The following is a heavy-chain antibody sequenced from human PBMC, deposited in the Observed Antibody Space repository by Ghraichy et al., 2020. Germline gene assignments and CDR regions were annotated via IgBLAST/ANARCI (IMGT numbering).Heavy chain of an antibody. D-gene: IGHD5-12*01. CDR2: IYYSGST. J-gene: IGHJ6*02. CDR3: ARGRGYSGYDYNYYYYYGMDV. CDR1: GGSISSYY. V-gene: IGHV4-59*01. Sequence: SETLSLTCTVSGGSISSYYWSWIRQPPGKGLEWIGYIYYSGSTNYNPSLKSRVTISVDTSKNQFSLKLSSVTAADTAVYYCARGRGYSGYDYNYYYYYGMDVWGQGTTVTVSS.